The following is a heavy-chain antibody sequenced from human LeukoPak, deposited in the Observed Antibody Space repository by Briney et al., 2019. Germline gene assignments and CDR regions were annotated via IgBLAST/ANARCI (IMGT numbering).Heavy chain of an antibody. D-gene: IGHD6-19*01. V-gene: IGHV1-3*01. CDR1: GYTFTSYA. CDR3: ARDRAGWKTFDY. J-gene: IGHJ4*02. CDR2: INAGNGNT. Sequence: ASVKVSCKASGYTFTSYAMNWVRQAPGQRLEWMGWINAGNGNTKYSQKFQGRVTITRDTSASTAYMELSSLRSEDTAVYYCARDRAGWKTFDYWGQGTLVTVSS.